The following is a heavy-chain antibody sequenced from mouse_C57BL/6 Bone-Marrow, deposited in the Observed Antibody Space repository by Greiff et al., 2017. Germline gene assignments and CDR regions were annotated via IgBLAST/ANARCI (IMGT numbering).Heavy chain of an antibody. Sequence: VQLQPSGAELVRPGSSVKMSCKTSGYTFTSYGITWVKQRPGQGLEWIGYIYIGNGYTEYNEKVKGKATLTSDPSSSTAYMQLSRLTSEDSAIYVCARTPRLRGFAYWGQGTLVTVSA. J-gene: IGHJ3*01. CDR3: ARTPRLRGFAY. CDR2: IYIGNGYT. CDR1: GYTFTSYG. V-gene: IGHV1-58*01. D-gene: IGHD3-2*02.